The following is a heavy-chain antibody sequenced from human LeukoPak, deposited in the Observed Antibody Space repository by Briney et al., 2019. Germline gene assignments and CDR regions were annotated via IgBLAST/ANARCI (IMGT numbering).Heavy chain of an antibody. Sequence: SVKVSCKASGGTFSSYAISWVRQAPGQGLEWMGRIIPIFGTANYAQKFQGRVTITTDESTSTAYMELSSPRSEDTAVYYCARGDYYDSSGYLPSDYWGQGTLVTVSS. D-gene: IGHD3-22*01. CDR2: IIPIFGTA. V-gene: IGHV1-69*05. J-gene: IGHJ4*02. CDR1: GGTFSSYA. CDR3: ARGDYYDSSGYLPSDY.